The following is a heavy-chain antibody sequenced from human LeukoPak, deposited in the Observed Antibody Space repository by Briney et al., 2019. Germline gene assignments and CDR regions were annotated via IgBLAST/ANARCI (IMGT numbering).Heavy chain of an antibody. CDR1: GFTFSSYV. V-gene: IGHV3-30*04. Sequence: GRSLRLSCAASGFTFSSYVMHWVRQAPGKGLEWVAVISYDGSNKVYADSVKGRFPISRDNSKNTLYLQMNSLRAEDTAVYYCARDTSPLGFDYWGQGTLVTVSS. D-gene: IGHD2/OR15-2a*01. CDR3: ARDTSPLGFDY. CDR2: ISYDGSNK. J-gene: IGHJ4*02.